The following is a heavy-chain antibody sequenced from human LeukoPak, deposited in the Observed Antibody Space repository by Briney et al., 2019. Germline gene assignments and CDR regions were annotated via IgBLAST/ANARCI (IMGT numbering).Heavy chain of an antibody. D-gene: IGHD3-22*01. CDR2: LYYGGST. V-gene: IGHV4-39*02. Sequence: SETLSLTCAVSGGIISSSSYYWGWIRQPPGKGLEWIGSLYYGGSTYYNPSLRSRAAISVDTSKNHLSLKLSSVTAADTAVYYCARLDYDSSGYYFFEYWGRGTLVTVSS. CDR3: ARLDYDSSGYYFFEY. J-gene: IGHJ4*02. CDR1: GGIISSSSYY.